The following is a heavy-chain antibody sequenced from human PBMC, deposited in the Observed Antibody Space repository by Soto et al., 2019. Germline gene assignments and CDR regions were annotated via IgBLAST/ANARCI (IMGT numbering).Heavy chain of an antibody. J-gene: IGHJ6*02. Sequence: PGESLKISCKGSGYSFTSYCISWGRQMPGKGLEWMGRIDPSDSYTNFNPSFQGHVTISADKSFSTAYLQWSSLKASDTAMYYCARTAAAGKYYYGVDVWGQGTTVTVSS. CDR2: IDPSDSYT. V-gene: IGHV5-10-1*01. CDR3: ARTAAAGKYYYGVDV. D-gene: IGHD6-13*01. CDR1: GYSFTSYC.